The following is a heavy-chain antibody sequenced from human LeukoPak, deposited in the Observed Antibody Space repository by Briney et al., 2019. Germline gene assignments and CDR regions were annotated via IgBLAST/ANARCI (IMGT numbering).Heavy chain of an antibody. D-gene: IGHD2-21*02. Sequence: GASVKVSCKASGYTFTSYYMHWVRQAPGQGLEWMRIINPSGGSTSYAQKFQGRVTMTRDTSTSTVYMELSSLRSEDTAVYYCARDRPCGGDCYHDAFDIWGQGTMVTVSS. J-gene: IGHJ3*02. CDR3: ARDRPCGGDCYHDAFDI. V-gene: IGHV1-46*01. CDR2: INPSGGST. CDR1: GYTFTSYY.